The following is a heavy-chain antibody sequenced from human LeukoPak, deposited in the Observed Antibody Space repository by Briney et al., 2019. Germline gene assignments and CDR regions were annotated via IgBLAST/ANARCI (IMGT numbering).Heavy chain of an antibody. D-gene: IGHD3-22*01. J-gene: IGHJ4*02. CDR3: ARDRPNYYGSDGHYYRRDGDY. CDR1: GFTFYDYA. Sequence: GRSLRLSCAASGFTFYDYAMHWVRHAPGKGLEWVSGISWNSGSIGYADSVKGRFTISRDNAKNTLYLQMNSLRAEDTAVYYCARDRPNYYGSDGHYYRRDGDYWGRGTLVSVSS. V-gene: IGHV3-9*01. CDR2: ISWNSGSI.